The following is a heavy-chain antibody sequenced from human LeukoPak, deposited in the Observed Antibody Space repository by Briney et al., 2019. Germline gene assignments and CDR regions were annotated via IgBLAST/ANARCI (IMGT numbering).Heavy chain of an antibody. D-gene: IGHD6-6*01. CDR2: IYPNSGGT. J-gene: IGHJ5*02. Sequence: GASVKVSCKASGYTFPGYYMNWVPQAPGQGPEWIGWIYPNSGGTNYAQKFQGRVTMTRDTSISTAYMELSRLRSDDTAVYYCARDYSSIAASLGFDPWGQGTLVTVSS. CDR1: GYTFPGYY. V-gene: IGHV1-2*02. CDR3: ARDYSSIAASLGFDP.